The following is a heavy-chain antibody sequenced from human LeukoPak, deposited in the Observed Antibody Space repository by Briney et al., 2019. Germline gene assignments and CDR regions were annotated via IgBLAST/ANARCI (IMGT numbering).Heavy chain of an antibody. CDR3: ARRGGYYYYCMDV. CDR1: GGSISSYY. Sequence: PSETLSLTCTVSGGSISSYYWSWIRQPPGKGLEWIGYIYYSGSTNYNPSLKSRVTISVDTSKNQFSLKLSSVTAADTAVYYCARRGGYYYYCMDVWGQGTTVTVSS. V-gene: IGHV4-59*08. J-gene: IGHJ6*02. D-gene: IGHD3-3*01. CDR2: IYYSGST.